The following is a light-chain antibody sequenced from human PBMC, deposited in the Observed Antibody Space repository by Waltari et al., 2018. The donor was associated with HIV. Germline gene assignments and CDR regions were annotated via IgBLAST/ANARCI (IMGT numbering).Light chain of an antibody. J-gene: IGKJ1*01. CDR1: PRVLTTT. CDR3: QKYSSSPWT. CDR2: GAS. V-gene: IGKV3-20*01. Sequence: EIVLTQSPGTLSLSPGDRATLSCRASPRVLTTTLAWFQQRPGQAPTVRTYGASTRATGIPDRFSGSGSGTDFSLTINRVDPEDFAVYYCQKYSSSPWTFGQGTKVEIK.